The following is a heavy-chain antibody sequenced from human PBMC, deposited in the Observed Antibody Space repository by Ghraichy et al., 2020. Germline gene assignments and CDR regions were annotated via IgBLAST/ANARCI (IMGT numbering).Heavy chain of an antibody. D-gene: IGHD1-26*01. J-gene: IGHJ5*02. CDR2: IYYSGST. CDR1: GGSISSYY. Sequence: SETLSLTCTVSGGSISSYYWSWIRQPPGKGLEWIGYIYYSGSTNYNPSLKSRVTISVDTSKNQFSLKLSSVTAADTAVYYCARLRRGSYLLNWFDPWGQGTLVTVSS. CDR3: ARLRRGSYLLNWFDP. V-gene: IGHV4-59*08.